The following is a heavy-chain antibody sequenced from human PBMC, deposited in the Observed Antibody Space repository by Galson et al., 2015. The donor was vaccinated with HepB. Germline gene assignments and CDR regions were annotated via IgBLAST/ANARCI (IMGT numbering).Heavy chain of an antibody. CDR1: GFPFTNAW. J-gene: IGHJ5*02. CDR2: INSKTDGETT. V-gene: IGHV3-15*01. Sequence: SLRLSCAASGFPFTNAWMTWVRQAPGMGLEWVGRINSKTDGETTDYAAPVKGRFTISRDASKNRLYLQMNSLKPEDTAVYYCTTDVYYSTYWSWLDPWGQGTLVTVSS. CDR3: TTDVYYSTYWSWLDP. D-gene: IGHD2-8*02.